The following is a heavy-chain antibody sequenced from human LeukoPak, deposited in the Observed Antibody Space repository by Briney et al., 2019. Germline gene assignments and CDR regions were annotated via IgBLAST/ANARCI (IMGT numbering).Heavy chain of an antibody. J-gene: IGHJ3*02. CDR1: GYTFTSYG. D-gene: IGHD4-17*01. V-gene: IGHV1-18*01. Sequence: ASVKASCKASGYTFTSYGISWVRQAPGQGLEWMGWTTAYSGDTRFAQKLQDRVTMTTDTSASTAYMQLRSLRSDDTAVYYCASGLTKDYGDYRGAFDIWGQGTMVTVSS. CDR3: ASGLTKDYGDYRGAFDI. CDR2: TTAYSGDT.